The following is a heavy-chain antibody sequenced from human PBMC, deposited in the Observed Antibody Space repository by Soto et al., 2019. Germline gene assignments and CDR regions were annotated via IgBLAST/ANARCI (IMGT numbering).Heavy chain of an antibody. J-gene: IGHJ4*02. CDR2: INAGNGNT. Sequence: ASVKVSCKASEFTFTTYALHWVRQAPGQRLEWMGWINAGNGNTKYSQKFQGRVTITRDTSASTAYMELSSLRSEDTAVYYCAREVLVYFDYWGQGTPVTVSS. CDR3: AREVLVYFDY. CDR1: EFTFTTYA. V-gene: IGHV1-3*01. D-gene: IGHD3-9*01.